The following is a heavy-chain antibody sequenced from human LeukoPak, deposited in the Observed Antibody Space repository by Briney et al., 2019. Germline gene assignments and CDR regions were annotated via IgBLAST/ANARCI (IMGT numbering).Heavy chain of an antibody. CDR2: INSSSSYT. V-gene: IGHV3-11*03. J-gene: IGHJ4*02. Sequence: PRGSLRDSCAAPRFTFSDYYMSSIRQAPRTRLERVSHINSSSSYTNYADSVKGRFTISRDNAKNSLYLQMNSLRAEDTAVYYCARTYYYDSSGYYPYYFDYWGQGTLVTVSS. CDR1: RFTFSDYY. CDR3: ARTYYYDSSGYYPYYFDY. D-gene: IGHD3-22*01.